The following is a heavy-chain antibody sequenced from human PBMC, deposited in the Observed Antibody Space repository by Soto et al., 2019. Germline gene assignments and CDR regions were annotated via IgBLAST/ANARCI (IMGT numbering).Heavy chain of an antibody. D-gene: IGHD1-26*01. CDR3: ARPSIVGAMSYGNFDL. Sequence: QLQLQESGPGLVKPSETLSLTCTVSGGSISSSSYYWGWIRQPPGKGLEWIGSMHYSGNSYYNPSLKSRVIISVDTTKNPFALNLSSVTAADTAVDSCARPSIVGAMSYGNFDLWGRGTLVTVSS. CDR1: GGSISSSSYY. J-gene: IGHJ2*01. CDR2: MHYSGNS. V-gene: IGHV4-39*01.